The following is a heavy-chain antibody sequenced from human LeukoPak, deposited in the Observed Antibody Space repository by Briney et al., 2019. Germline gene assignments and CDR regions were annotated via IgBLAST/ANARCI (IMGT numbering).Heavy chain of an antibody. CDR3: ARVRCSGGSCYFAHFDY. CDR2: IYYSGST. D-gene: IGHD2-15*01. V-gene: IGHV4-31*03. CDR1: GGSISSGGYY. J-gene: IGHJ4*02. Sequence: PSETLSLPCTVSGGSISSGGYYWSWIRQHPGKGLEWIGYIYYSGSTYYNPSLMSRVTISVDTSKNQFSLKLSSVTAADTAVYYCARVRCSGGSCYFAHFDYWGQGTLVTVSS.